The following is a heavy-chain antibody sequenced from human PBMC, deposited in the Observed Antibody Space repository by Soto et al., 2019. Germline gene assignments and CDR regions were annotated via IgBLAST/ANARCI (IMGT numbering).Heavy chain of an antibody. CDR1: GGTFSSYA. CDR2: IIPIFGTA. J-gene: IGHJ5*02. CDR3: ATSSGNYYDSSGYYR. Sequence: ASVKVSCKASGGTFSSYAISWVRQAPGQGLEWMGGIIPIFGTANYAQKFQGRVTITADESTSTAYMELSSLRSEDTAVYYCATSSGNYYDSSGYYRWGQGTLVTVSS. V-gene: IGHV1-69*13. D-gene: IGHD3-22*01.